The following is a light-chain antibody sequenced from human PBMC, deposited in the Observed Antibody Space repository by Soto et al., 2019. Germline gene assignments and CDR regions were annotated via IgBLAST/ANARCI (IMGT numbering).Light chain of an antibody. J-gene: IGKJ1*01. CDR1: QAVNTR. CDR3: HQRQSWPRT. V-gene: IGKV3-11*01. CDR2: LAS. Sequence: TQSPATLSSFPGDRVTLSCRASQAVNTRLAWYQHKPGQAPRLLIYLASNRAAGVPARFSGSGSGTDSTLTISDVEPEDFAVYYCHQRQSWPRTFGQGTKVDIK.